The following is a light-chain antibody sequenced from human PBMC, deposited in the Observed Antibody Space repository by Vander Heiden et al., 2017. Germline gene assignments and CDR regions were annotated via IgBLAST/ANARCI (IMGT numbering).Light chain of an antibody. Sequence: SYVLTQPPSVSVAPGQTARITCGGNNIGSKSVHWYQQKPGQAPVLVVYDDSDWPTGMPVRFSGSNYGDTATLTSSRVEDGDEADYYFQVWDSSSDHVVFGGGTKLTVL. CDR1: NIGSKS. CDR3: QVWDSSSDHVV. CDR2: DDS. V-gene: IGLV3-21*02. J-gene: IGLJ2*01.